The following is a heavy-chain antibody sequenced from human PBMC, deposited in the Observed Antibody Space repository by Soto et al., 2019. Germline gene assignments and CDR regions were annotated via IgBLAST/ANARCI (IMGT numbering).Heavy chain of an antibody. J-gene: IGHJ6*03. V-gene: IGHV3-48*01. CDR1: GFTFSSYS. Sequence: GGALRLSCAASGFTFSSYSMNWVRQAPGKGLEWVSYISSSSSTIYYADSVKGRFTISRDNAKNSLYLQMNSLRAEDTAVYYCAREVFFIGGSCYFFLWYSYRAVWGNGAPVPVS. D-gene: IGHD2-15*01. CDR3: AREVFFIGGSCYFFLWYSYRAV. CDR2: ISSSSSTI.